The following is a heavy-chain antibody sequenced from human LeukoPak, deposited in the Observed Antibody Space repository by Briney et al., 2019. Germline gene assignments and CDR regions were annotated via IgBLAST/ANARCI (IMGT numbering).Heavy chain of an antibody. J-gene: IGHJ4*02. CDR3: ARDQRATYYYDCSGYYYDY. CDR2: INPNSGGT. CDR1: GYTFTGYY. Sequence: GASVKVSCKASGYTFTGYYMHWLRQAPGQGLEWMGRINPNSGGTNYAQKFQGRVTMTRDTSISTAYMELSRLRSDDTAVYYCARDQRATYYYDCSGYYYDYWGQGTLVTVSS. D-gene: IGHD3-22*01. V-gene: IGHV1-2*06.